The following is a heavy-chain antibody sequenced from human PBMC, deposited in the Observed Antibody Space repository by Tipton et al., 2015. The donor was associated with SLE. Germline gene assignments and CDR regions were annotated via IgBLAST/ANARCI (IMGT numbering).Heavy chain of an antibody. CDR2: IYYSGST. Sequence: LRLSCTVSGGSISSYYWSWIRQPPGKGPEWIGYIYYSGSTNYNPSLKSRVTISVDTSKNQFSLKLSSVTAADTAVYYCARGHRIVGANRWFDPWGQGTLVTVSS. V-gene: IGHV4-59*08. J-gene: IGHJ5*02. CDR3: ARGHRIVGANRWFDP. CDR1: GGSISSYY. D-gene: IGHD1-26*01.